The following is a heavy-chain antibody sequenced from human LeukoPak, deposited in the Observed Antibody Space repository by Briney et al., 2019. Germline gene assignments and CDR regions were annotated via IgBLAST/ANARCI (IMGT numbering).Heavy chain of an antibody. J-gene: IGHJ4*02. Sequence: GGSLRLSCAASGFTFSSYGMHWVRQAPGKGLEWVAVISYDGSNKYYADSVKGRFTISRDNSKNTLYLQMNSLRAEDTAVYYCARSTVTHYYFDYWGQGTLVTVSS. CDR3: ARSTVTHYYFDY. CDR1: GFTFSSYG. V-gene: IGHV3-30*03. CDR2: ISYDGSNK. D-gene: IGHD4-17*01.